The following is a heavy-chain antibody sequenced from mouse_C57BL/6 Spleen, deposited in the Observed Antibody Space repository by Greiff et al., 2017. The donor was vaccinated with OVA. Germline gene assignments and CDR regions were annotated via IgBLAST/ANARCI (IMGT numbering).Heavy chain of an antibody. J-gene: IGHJ2*01. Sequence: QVQLQQPGAELVMPGASVKLSCKASGYTFTSYWMHWVKQRPGQGLEWIGEIDPSDSYTNYNQKFKGKSTLTVDKSSSTAYMQLSSLTSEDSAVYFCARDTTVPFDYWGQGTTLTVSS. CDR3: ARDTTVPFDY. D-gene: IGHD1-1*01. CDR1: GYTFTSYW. V-gene: IGHV1-69*01. CDR2: IDPSDSYT.